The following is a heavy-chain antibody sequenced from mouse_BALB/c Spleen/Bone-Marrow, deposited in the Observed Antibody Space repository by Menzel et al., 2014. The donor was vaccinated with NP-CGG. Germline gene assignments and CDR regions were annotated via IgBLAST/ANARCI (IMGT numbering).Heavy chain of an antibody. CDR3: ANYYYGSSLFAY. CDR2: IDPANGNT. D-gene: IGHD1-1*01. V-gene: IGHV14-3*02. CDR1: GFNIKDTY. Sequence: EVQLQQSGAELVKPGASVKLSCTASGFNIKDTYMHWVKQRPEQGLEWIGRIDPANGNTKYDPKFQGKATITADTSSNTAYLQLSSLTSEDTAVYYCANYYYGSSLFAYGGQGTLVNVSA. J-gene: IGHJ3*01.